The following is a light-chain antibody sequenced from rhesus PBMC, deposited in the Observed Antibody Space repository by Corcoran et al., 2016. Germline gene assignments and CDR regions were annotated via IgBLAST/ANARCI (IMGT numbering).Light chain of an antibody. Sequence: DIQMTQSPSSLSASIGDRVTITCQASQDITNNLAWYQQKPGKVPNLLIYKAYTLNSGVPSRFSGSGTGTDFTLTFSSLQPEDFASYYCQHGYGTPLYSFGQGTKVEIK. V-gene: IGKV1-25*01. CDR2: KAY. CDR3: QHGYGTPLYS. J-gene: IGKJ2*01. CDR1: QDITNN.